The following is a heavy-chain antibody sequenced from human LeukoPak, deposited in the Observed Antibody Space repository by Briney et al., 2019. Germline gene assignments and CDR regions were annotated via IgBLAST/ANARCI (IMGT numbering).Heavy chain of an antibody. Sequence: PGRSLRLSCAASGFTFSSYSMNWVRQAPGKGLEWVAVISFDASNKYYADSVKGRFTISRDNSKNTLYLQMNSLRAEDAAVYYCATEGSFDYWGQGTLVTVSS. CDR2: ISFDASNK. CDR3: ATEGSFDY. J-gene: IGHJ4*02. CDR1: GFTFSSYS. V-gene: IGHV3-30*03.